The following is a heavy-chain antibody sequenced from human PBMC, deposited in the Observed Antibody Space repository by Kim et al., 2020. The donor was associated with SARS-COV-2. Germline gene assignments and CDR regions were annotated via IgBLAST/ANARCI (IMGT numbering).Heavy chain of an antibody. J-gene: IGHJ6*02. CDR3: ARDGSLAILGVVITTHYGMDV. CDR2: INTNTGNP. V-gene: IGHV7-4-1*02. CDR1: GYTFTSYA. Sequence: ASVKVSCKAAGYTFTSYAMNWVRQAPGQGLEWMGWINTNTGNPTYAQGFTGRFVFSLDTSVSTAYLQISSLKAEDTAVYYCARDGSLAILGVVITTHYGMDVWGPGTTVTVSS. D-gene: IGHD3-3*01.